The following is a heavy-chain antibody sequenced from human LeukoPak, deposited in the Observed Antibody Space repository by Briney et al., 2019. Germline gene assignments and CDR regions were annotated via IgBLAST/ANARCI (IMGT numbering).Heavy chain of an antibody. Sequence: GGSLRLSCAASGFTFSSYSMNWVRQAPGKGLEWVSYISSSSSTIYYADSVKGRFTISRDNAKNSLYLQMSSLRAEDTAVYYCARRFGGYCSSTSCHVDYWGQGTLVTVSS. V-gene: IGHV3-48*01. CDR1: GFTFSSYS. CDR3: ARRFGGYCSSTSCHVDY. J-gene: IGHJ4*02. D-gene: IGHD2-2*01. CDR2: ISSSSSTI.